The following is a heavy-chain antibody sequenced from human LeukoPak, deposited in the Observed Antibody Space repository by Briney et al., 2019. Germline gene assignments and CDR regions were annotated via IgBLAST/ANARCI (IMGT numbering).Heavy chain of an antibody. CDR3: ARDLGGYSYGP. CDR2: ISSSSSYI. V-gene: IGHV3-21*01. J-gene: IGHJ5*02. D-gene: IGHD5-18*01. Sequence: GGSLRLSCAASGFTFSSYSMNWVRQAPGKGLEWVSTISSSSSYIYYADSVKGRFTISRDNAKNSLYLQMNSLRAEDTAVYYCARDLGGYSYGPWGQGTLVTVSS. CDR1: GFTFSSYS.